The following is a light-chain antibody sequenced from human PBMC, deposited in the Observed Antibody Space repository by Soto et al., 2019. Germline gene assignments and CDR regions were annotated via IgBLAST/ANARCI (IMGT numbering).Light chain of an antibody. J-gene: IGLJ1*01. CDR2: DVS. V-gene: IGLV2-14*01. CDR1: SSDVGGNKY. Sequence: QSLLTQPASVSGSRGQALTLSCTGTSSDVGGNKYVSWYQQNPGKAPKLMICDVSNRPSGVSNRFSGSKSGNTASLTISGLQAEDEADYYCSAFTGSSYVFGTGTKVTVL. CDR3: SAFTGSSYV.